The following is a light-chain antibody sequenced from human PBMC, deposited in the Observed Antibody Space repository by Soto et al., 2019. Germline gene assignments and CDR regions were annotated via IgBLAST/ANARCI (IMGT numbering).Light chain of an antibody. Sequence: EIVLTQSPGTLSLSPGERATLSCRASQSVSSSFLAWYQQKPGQAPRLLISDASNRATGIPARFSGSGSGTDFTLTISRLEPEDSAVYYCQQRSNCLMYTFGQGTKLEIK. V-gene: IGKV3D-20*02. CDR1: QSVSSSF. CDR2: DAS. CDR3: QQRSNCLMYT. J-gene: IGKJ2*01.